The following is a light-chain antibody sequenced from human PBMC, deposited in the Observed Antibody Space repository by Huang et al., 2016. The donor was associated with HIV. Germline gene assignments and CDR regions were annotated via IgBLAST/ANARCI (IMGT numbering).Light chain of an antibody. CDR2: GSS. V-gene: IGKV3-15*01. CDR1: RSVSTN. J-gene: IGKJ4*01. CDR3: HQYNHWLLS. Sequence: EIVMTQSPATLSVSPGERVTLSCRANRSVSTNLAWYQQRPGQAPRLRIYGSSTRAPGIPARFSGSGSGTDFSLTISRLQSEDFALYYCHQYNHWLLSFGGGTRV.